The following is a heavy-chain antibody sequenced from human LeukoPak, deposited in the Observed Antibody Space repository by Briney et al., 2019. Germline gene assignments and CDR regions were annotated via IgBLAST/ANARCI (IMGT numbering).Heavy chain of an antibody. J-gene: IGHJ4*02. Sequence: GGSLRLSCAASVFTFSSYPMHWVRQAPGKGLECVAVISYDGSNKYYADSVKGRFTISRDNSKNTLYLQMNSLRAEDTAVYYCASNPGYSSSWEEYYFDYWGQGTLVTVSS. CDR3: ASNPGYSSSWEEYYFDY. D-gene: IGHD6-13*01. CDR2: ISYDGSNK. V-gene: IGHV3-30-3*01. CDR1: VFTFSSYP.